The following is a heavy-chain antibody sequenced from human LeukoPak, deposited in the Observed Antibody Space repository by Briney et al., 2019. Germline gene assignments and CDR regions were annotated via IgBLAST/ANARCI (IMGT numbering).Heavy chain of an antibody. V-gene: IGHV3-7*01. Sequence: GGSLRLSCAASGFTFSRYWMSWVRQAPGKGLEWVANMKEDGSEKYYVDSVKGRFTISRDNAKNSLYLQMNSLRAEDTAVYYCASWDLDDVLRYFDQPPQFGYWGQGTLVTVSS. J-gene: IGHJ4*02. CDR1: GFTFSRYW. CDR3: ASWDLDDVLRYFDQPPQFGY. CDR2: MKEDGSEK. D-gene: IGHD3-9*01.